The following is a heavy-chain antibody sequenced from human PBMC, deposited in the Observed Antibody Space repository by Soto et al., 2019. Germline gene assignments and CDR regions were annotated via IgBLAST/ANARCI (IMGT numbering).Heavy chain of an antibody. CDR1: GGTFSSYA. V-gene: IGHV1-69*13. CDR3: ASRFDYGDYFGSDY. J-gene: IGHJ4*02. D-gene: IGHD4-17*01. Sequence: LVKVSCKASGGTFSSYAISWVRQAPGQGLEWMGGIIPIFGTANYAQKFQGRVTITADESTSTAYMELSSLRSEDTAVYYCASRFDYGDYFGSDYWGQGTLVTVSS. CDR2: IIPIFGTA.